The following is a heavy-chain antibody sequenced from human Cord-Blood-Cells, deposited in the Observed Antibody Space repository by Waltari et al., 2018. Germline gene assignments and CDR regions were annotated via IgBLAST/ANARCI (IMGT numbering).Heavy chain of an antibody. J-gene: IGHJ4*02. V-gene: IGHV3-23*01. CDR2: ISGSGGST. D-gene: IGHD3-16*01. Sequence: EVQLLESGGGLVQPGGSLRLSCAASGFTFSSYAMSWVRQAPGKGLEWVSAISGSGGSTYYADSVKGRFTISRDNTKNTLYLQMNSLRAEDTAVYYCAKDMGLFCCESIDYWGQGTLVTVSS. CDR1: GFTFSSYA. CDR3: AKDMGLFCCESIDY.